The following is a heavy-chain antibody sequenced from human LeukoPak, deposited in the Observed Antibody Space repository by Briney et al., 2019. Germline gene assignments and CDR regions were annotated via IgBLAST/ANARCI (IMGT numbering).Heavy chain of an antibody. Sequence: GGSLRRSCAASGFSFCSYAMGWTRQAPGQGLEWVSAISGSGSHANYAESVKGRFTISRDNSKNTLYLQMHSLIAADTAVYYCGSGPVGTTVPWGQGTLVTVSS. CDR2: ISGSGSHA. V-gene: IGHV3-23*01. CDR3: GSGPVGTTVP. CDR1: GFSFCSYA. D-gene: IGHD1-1*01. J-gene: IGHJ5*02.